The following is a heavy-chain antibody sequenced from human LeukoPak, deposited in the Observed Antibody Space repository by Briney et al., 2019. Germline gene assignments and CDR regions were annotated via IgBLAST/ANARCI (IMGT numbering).Heavy chain of an antibody. J-gene: IGHJ4*02. V-gene: IGHV3-48*03. Sequence: PGGSLRLSCAASGFTFSTYEMTWVRQAPGKGLEWVSYISSSGSTIYYADSVRGRFTISRDNAKNSLYLQMNSLRAEDTAVYYCAREGSYYFDYWGQGTLVTVSS. CDR1: GFTFSTYE. CDR2: ISSSGSTI. CDR3: AREGSYYFDY.